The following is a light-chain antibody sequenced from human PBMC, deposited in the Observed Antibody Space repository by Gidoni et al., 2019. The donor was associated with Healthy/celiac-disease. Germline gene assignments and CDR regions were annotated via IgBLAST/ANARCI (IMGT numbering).Light chain of an antibody. J-gene: IGKJ1*01. Sequence: IVLTQSPGTLSLSPGDRATLSCRASQSVSSSYLAWYQQKPGQAPRLLIYGASSMATGIPDRFSGSGSGTDFTLTISRLEPEDFAVYYCQQYGSSPWTFGQGTKVEIK. CDR1: QSVSSSY. CDR2: GAS. CDR3: QQYGSSPWT. V-gene: IGKV3-20*01.